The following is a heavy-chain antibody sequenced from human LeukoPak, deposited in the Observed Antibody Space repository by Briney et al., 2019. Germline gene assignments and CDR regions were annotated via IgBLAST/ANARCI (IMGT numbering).Heavy chain of an antibody. V-gene: IGHV4-61*02. Sequence: SSETLSLTCTVSGGSISSGGYYWSWIRQPAGKGLEWIGRIYTSGSTNYNPSLKSRVTISVDTSKNQFSLKLSSVTAADTAVYYCARSGGSPWTTWAFDIWGQGTMVTVSS. J-gene: IGHJ3*02. CDR3: ARSGGSPWTTWAFDI. CDR1: GGSISSGGYY. CDR2: IYTSGST. D-gene: IGHD1-1*01.